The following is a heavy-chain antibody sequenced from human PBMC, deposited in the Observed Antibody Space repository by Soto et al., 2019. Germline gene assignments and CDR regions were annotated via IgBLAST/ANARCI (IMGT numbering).Heavy chain of an antibody. J-gene: IGHJ5*02. Sequence: GGSLRLSCAASGFTFSSYGMHWVRQAPGKGLEWVAVIWYDGSNKYYADSVKGRFTISRDNSKNTLYLQMNSLRAEYTAANYYAASQLDNWFDPWGKGTLVTVSS. CDR1: GFTFSSYG. D-gene: IGHD6-13*01. CDR2: IWYDGSNK. CDR3: AASQLDNWFDP. V-gene: IGHV3-33*01.